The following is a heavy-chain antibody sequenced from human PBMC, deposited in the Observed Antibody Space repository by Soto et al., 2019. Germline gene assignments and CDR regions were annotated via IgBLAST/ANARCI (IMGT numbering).Heavy chain of an antibody. CDR1: GFTLSSYE. D-gene: IGHD3-3*01. CDR3: AGRSARDY. CDR2: ISSRGTTI. Sequence: EVQLVESGGGLVQPGWSLRLSCAASGFTLSSYEMNWVRQAPGKVLEWVSYISSRGTTIYYADSAKGRFTISRDNAKNSLYLQMNSLRVEDTAVYYCAGRSARDYWGQGNLVTVSS. J-gene: IGHJ4*02. V-gene: IGHV3-48*03.